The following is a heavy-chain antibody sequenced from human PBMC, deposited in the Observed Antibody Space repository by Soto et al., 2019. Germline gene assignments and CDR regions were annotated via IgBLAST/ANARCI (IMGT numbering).Heavy chain of an antibody. Sequence: EVQLVESGGGLVQPGGSLRLSCGASGFTSRSYWMSWVRQAPGKGLEWVANINQGGSGEYYLDSVRGRFTISRDNAKNSLYLQMNSLRVDDTAMYFCARVRWSGGDCFYDYWGQGTLVTVSS. D-gene: IGHD2-21*02. V-gene: IGHV3-7*03. CDR2: INQGGSGE. CDR3: ARVRWSGGDCFYDY. CDR1: GFTSRSYW. J-gene: IGHJ4*02.